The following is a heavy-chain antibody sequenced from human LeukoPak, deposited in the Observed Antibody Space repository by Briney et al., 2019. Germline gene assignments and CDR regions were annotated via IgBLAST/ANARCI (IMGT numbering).Heavy chain of an antibody. CDR1: GYSFTSYW. D-gene: IGHD2-2*01. V-gene: IGHV5-51*01. CDR2: IYPGDSDT. J-gene: IGHJ5*02. Sequence: AGESLKISCKGSGYSFTSYWIGWVRQMPGKGLEWKGIIYPGDSDTRYSPSFQGQVTISADKSISTAYLQWSSLKASDTAMYYCARQPPYHCSSTSCYQFDPWGQGTLVTVSS. CDR3: ARQPPYHCSSTSCYQFDP.